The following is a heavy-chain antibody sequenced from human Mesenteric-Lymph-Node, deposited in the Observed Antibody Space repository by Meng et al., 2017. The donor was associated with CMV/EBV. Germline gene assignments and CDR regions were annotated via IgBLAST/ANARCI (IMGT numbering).Heavy chain of an antibody. Sequence: GESLKISCAGSGFTFSNFEMNWVRQAPGKGLEWVSSISSSSDHIYYADSVKGRFIISRDNAKNSLYLLMNSLRAEDTAVYYCARDRQQLVNYYYFGMGVWGQGTTVTVSS. J-gene: IGHJ6*02. V-gene: IGHV3-21*01. CDR1: GFTFSNFE. D-gene: IGHD6-13*01. CDR3: ARDRQQLVNYYYFGMGV. CDR2: ISSSSDHI.